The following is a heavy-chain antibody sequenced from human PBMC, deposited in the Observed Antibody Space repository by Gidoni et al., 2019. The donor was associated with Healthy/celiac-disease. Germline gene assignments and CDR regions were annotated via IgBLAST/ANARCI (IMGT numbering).Heavy chain of an antibody. V-gene: IGHV1-24*01. CDR2: FDPEDGET. Sequence: QVQLVQSGAEVKKPGASVKVSCKVSGYTLTELSMHWVRQAPGKGLEWLGGFDPEDGETISAQKFRGRVTMTEDTSTDTAYRELSSLRSEDTAVYYCATLPATMIVVGNYFDYWGQGTLVTVSS. J-gene: IGHJ4*02. CDR1: GYTLTELS. D-gene: IGHD3-22*01. CDR3: ATLPATMIVVGNYFDY.